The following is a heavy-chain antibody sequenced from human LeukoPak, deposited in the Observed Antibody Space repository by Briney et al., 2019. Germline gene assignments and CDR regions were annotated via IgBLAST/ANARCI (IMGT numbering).Heavy chain of an antibody. CDR3: ASAEWELLGY. CDR2: IYYSGST. Sequence: SETLSLTCTVSGGSISSSSYYWGWIRQPPGKGLEWIGSIYYSGSTYYNPSLKSRVTISVDTSKNQFSLKLSSVTAADTAVYYCASAEWELLGYWGQGTLVTVSS. CDR1: GGSISSSSYY. V-gene: IGHV4-39*01. J-gene: IGHJ4*02. D-gene: IGHD1-26*01.